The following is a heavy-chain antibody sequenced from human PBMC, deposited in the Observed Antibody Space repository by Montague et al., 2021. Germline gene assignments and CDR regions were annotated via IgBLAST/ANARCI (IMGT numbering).Heavy chain of an antibody. V-gene: IGHV4-59*02. D-gene: IGHD7-27*01. CDR2: MRSSGSP. CDR1: GGSVNGYG. Sequence: SETLSLTCSVSGGSVNGYGWSWIRQPPGKGLEWIGYMRSSGSPNYNPSFESRLAISIDRSRNQFSLELSFVTAADTAIYFCRRDYWGSIDYWGHGILVTVSS. CDR3: RRDYWGSIDY. J-gene: IGHJ4*01.